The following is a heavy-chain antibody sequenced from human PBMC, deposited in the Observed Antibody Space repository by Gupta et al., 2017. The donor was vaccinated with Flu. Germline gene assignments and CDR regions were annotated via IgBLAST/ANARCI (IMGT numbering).Heavy chain of an antibody. D-gene: IGHD4-17*01. CDR2: ISYTGSS. V-gene: IGHV4-61*08. CDR3: ARVSWYGDYLDR. Sequence: QVQLQESGPGLVRPSEPLPLTCTVSDGSVSSHGFPWSWIRQPPGKGLELIGYISYTGSSNYNPSVKSRVTISIDTSRSQFSLKLSSVTTADTAVYYCARVSWYGDYLDRWGQGTLVTVSS. CDR1: DGSVSSHGFP. J-gene: IGHJ5*02.